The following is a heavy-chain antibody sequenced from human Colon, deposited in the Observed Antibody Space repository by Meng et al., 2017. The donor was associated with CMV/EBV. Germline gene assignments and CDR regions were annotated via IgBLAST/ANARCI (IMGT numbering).Heavy chain of an antibody. J-gene: IGHJ4*02. CDR1: GFTFSSYS. V-gene: IGHV3-21*01. D-gene: IGHD3-3*01. CDR3: ARGTPTIFGSSGGHTSGHYFDY. Sequence: LSLTCAASGFTFSSYSMNWVRQAPGKGLEWVSSISSSSSYIYYADSVKGRFTISRDNAKNSLYLQMNSLRAEDTAVYYCARGTPTIFGSSGGHTSGHYFDYWGQGTLVTVSS. CDR2: ISSSSSYI.